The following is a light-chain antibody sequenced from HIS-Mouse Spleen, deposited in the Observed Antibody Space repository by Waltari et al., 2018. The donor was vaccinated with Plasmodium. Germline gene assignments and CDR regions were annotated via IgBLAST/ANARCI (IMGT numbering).Light chain of an antibody. CDR1: SSDVVGYNY. CDR2: DVS. CDR3: CSYAGSYTYV. V-gene: IGLV2-11*01. Sequence: QSALTQPRPVSGSPRQSVTISCTGTSSDVVGYNYVSWYQQHPGKAPKLMIYDVSKRPSGVPDRFSGSKSGNTASLTISGLQAEDEADYYCCSYAGSYTYVFGTGTKVTVL. J-gene: IGLJ1*01.